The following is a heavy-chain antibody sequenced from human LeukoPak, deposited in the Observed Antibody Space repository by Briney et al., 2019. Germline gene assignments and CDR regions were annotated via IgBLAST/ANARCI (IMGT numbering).Heavy chain of an antibody. Sequence: PGGSLRLSCAASGFTFSSYSMNWVRQAPGKGLEWVSSISSSSSYIYYADSVKGRFTISRDNAKNSLYLQMNSLRAEDTAVYYCARRQLDYYYGMDVWGQGTTVTVSS. CDR3: ARRQLDYYYGMDV. CDR1: GFTFSSYS. CDR2: ISSSSSYI. J-gene: IGHJ6*02. V-gene: IGHV3-21*01. D-gene: IGHD6-13*01.